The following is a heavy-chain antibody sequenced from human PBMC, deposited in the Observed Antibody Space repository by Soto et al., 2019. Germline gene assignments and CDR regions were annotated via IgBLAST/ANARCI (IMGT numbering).Heavy chain of an antibody. CDR2: IIPIFGTA. D-gene: IGHD2-8*01. V-gene: IGHV1-69*01. CDR3: ARDPTCTNGVCYSFDYYYGMDV. CDR1: GGTFSSYA. J-gene: IGHJ6*02. Sequence: QVQLVQSGAEVKKPGSSVKVSCKASGGTFSSYAISWVRQAPGQGLEWMGGIIPIFGTANYAQKFQGRVTITAEESTSTAYMELSSLRSEDTAVYYCARDPTCTNGVCYSFDYYYGMDVWGQGTTVTVSS.